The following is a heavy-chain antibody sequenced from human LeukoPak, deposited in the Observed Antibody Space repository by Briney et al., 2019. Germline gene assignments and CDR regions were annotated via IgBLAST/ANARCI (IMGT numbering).Heavy chain of an antibody. V-gene: IGHV4-39*01. CDR2: IYYTGST. CDR3: ARHELYHYGSGSQRYFDY. J-gene: IGHJ4*02. Sequence: SETLSLTCAVYGGSFSGYYWGWIRQPPGKGLEWIGSIYYTGSTYYNPSLKSRVTISVDTSKDQFSLKLSAVTAADTAIYYCARHELYHYGSGSQRYFDYWGQGTEVTVSS. D-gene: IGHD3-10*01. CDR1: GGSFSGYY.